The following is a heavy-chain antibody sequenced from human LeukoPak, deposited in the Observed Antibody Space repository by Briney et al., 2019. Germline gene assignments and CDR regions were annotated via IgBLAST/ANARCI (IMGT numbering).Heavy chain of an antibody. CDR2: INPSGGST. J-gene: IGHJ4*02. Sequence: ASVKVSCKASGYTFTSYYMHWVRQAPGQGLEWMGIINPSGGSTSYAQKFQGRVTMTRDTSTSTVYMELSSLRSDDTAVYYCARDPTVAGTGGTFDYWGQGTLVTVSS. CDR1: GYTFTSYY. CDR3: ARDPTVAGTGGTFDY. V-gene: IGHV1-46*01. D-gene: IGHD6-19*01.